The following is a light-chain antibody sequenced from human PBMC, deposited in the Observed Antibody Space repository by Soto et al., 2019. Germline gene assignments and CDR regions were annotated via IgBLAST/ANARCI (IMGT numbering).Light chain of an antibody. CDR2: DAS. V-gene: IGKV1-9*01. J-gene: IGKJ4*01. CDR1: QGISSN. CDR3: QQLNSYPRT. Sequence: DIQLTQSPSFLSASIGDRVIITCRGSQGISSNLAWYQQKPGKAPKLLIYDASTLQSGVPSRFSGSGSGTEFTLTISSLQPEDFATYYCQQLNSYPRTFGGGTKVEIK.